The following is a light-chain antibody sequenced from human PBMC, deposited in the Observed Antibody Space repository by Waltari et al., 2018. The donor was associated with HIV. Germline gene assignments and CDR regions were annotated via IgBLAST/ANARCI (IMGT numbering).Light chain of an antibody. J-gene: IGKJ2*01. CDR3: QQSYITPCA. V-gene: IGKV1-39*01. CDR2: GAS. CDR1: ANIATH. Sequence: DIQMTQSPSSLSASVGDTVTITCRASANIATHLNWYHHKSGAAPKLLIYGASSLQNAVPSRFSGSGFGTHFSLTITSLQADDFGTYYCQQSYITPCAFGQGTKLEV.